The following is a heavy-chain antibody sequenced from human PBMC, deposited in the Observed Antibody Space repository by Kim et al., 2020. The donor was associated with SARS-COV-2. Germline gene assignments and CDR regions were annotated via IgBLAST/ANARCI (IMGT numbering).Heavy chain of an antibody. V-gene: IGHV3-30*01. Sequence: ADSGKGAVTISRDDSKNTLYLQMNSLRAEDTAVYYCARVRYATGWHEPLDYWGQGTLVSVSS. D-gene: IGHD6-19*01. J-gene: IGHJ4*02. CDR3: ARVRYATGWHEPLDY.